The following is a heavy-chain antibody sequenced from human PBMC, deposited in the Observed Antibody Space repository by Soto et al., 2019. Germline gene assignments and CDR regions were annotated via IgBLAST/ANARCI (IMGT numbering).Heavy chain of an antibody. CDR3: ARHLGTFSDY. Sequence: KTSETLSLTCTVSVGSISSSSYYWGWIRQPPGKGLEWVGSIYYSGSTYYNPSLKSRVTISVDTSKNQFSLKLSSVTAADTAVYYCARHLGTFSDYWGQGTLVTVSS. J-gene: IGHJ4*02. V-gene: IGHV4-39*01. CDR2: IYYSGST. CDR1: VGSISSSSYY.